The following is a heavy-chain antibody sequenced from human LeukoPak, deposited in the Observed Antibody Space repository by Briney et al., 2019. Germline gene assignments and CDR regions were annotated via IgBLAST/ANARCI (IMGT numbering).Heavy chain of an antibody. CDR3: ARTSGSYLKWFDP. Sequence: SETLSLTCTVSGGSISSSSYYWGWIRQPPGKGLEWIGSIYYSGSTYYNPSLKSRVTISVDTSKNQFSLKLSSVTATDTAVYYCARTSGSYLKWFDPWGQGTLVTVPS. J-gene: IGHJ5*02. D-gene: IGHD3-10*01. CDR2: IYYSGST. V-gene: IGHV4-39*01. CDR1: GGSISSSSYY.